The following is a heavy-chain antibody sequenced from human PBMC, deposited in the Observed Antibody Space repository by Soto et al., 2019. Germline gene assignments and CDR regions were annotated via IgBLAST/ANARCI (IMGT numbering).Heavy chain of an antibody. Sequence: SETLSLTCTVSGGSISSYYWSWIRQPPGKGLEWIGYIYYSGSTNYNPSLKSRVTISVDTSKNQFSLKLSSVTAADTAVYYCARHALPIAARRYYYYYYMDVWGKGTTVTVSS. CDR2: IYYSGST. D-gene: IGHD6-6*01. CDR3: ARHALPIAARRYYYYYYMDV. CDR1: GGSISSYY. J-gene: IGHJ6*03. V-gene: IGHV4-59*08.